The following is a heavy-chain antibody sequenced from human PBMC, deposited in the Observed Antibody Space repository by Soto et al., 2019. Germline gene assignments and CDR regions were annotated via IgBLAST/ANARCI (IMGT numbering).Heavy chain of an antibody. V-gene: IGHV1-58*02. J-gene: IGHJ5*02. CDR3: ATRIGNIGWYWLDT. CDR2: IVLGNGNT. D-gene: IGHD6-19*01. CDR1: GYTLTSYA. Sequence: GASVKVSCKASGYTLTSYAMHWVRQAPGQRLEWIGWIVLGNGNTNYAQKFQQRVTITRDMSTSTAYMEVRSLTSEDTAVYYCATRIGNIGWYWLDTWGQGTLVTVSS.